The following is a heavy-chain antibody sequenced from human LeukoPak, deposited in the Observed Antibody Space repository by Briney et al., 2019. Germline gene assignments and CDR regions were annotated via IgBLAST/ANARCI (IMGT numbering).Heavy chain of an antibody. D-gene: IGHD3-10*01. J-gene: IGHJ4*02. V-gene: IGHV4-34*01. CDR3: ARNYDSGSDYLYY. Sequence: PSETLSLTCAVYGGSFSGYYWSWIRQPPGKGLEGIGEINHSGSANYNPSLKSRVTISVDTSKNQFSLKLSSVTAADTAVYYCARNYDSGSDYLYYWDQGTLITVSS. CDR2: INHSGSA. CDR1: GGSFSGYY.